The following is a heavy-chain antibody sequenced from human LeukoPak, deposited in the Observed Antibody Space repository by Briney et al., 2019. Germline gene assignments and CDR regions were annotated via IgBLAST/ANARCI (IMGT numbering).Heavy chain of an antibody. CDR3: ARDHLEGLELGWYFDL. CDR2: ISSSSSYI. Sequence: GGSLRLSCAASGFTFSSYSMNWVRQAPGKGLEWVSSISSSSSYIYYADSVKGRFTISRDNAKNSLYLQMNSLRAEDTAVYYYARDHLEGLELGWYFDLWGRGTLVTVSS. J-gene: IGHJ2*01. CDR1: GFTFSSYS. V-gene: IGHV3-21*01. D-gene: IGHD1-7*01.